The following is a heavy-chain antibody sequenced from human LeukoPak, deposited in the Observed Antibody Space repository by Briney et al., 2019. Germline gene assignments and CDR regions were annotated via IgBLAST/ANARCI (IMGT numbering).Heavy chain of an antibody. CDR1: GFTFRSRA. CDR2: IYENGGTT. V-gene: IGHV3-23*01. Sequence: PGGSLRLSCVGSGFTFRSRAVSWVRQAPEKGLEFVSGIYENGGTTYYADSVKGRFSISRDNSKNTLYLQMNSLRAEDTAVYYCARGLAYCSSTSCYGRYYYYYGMDVWGQGTTVTVSS. D-gene: IGHD2-2*01. J-gene: IGHJ6*02. CDR3: ARGLAYCSSTSCYGRYYYYYGMDV.